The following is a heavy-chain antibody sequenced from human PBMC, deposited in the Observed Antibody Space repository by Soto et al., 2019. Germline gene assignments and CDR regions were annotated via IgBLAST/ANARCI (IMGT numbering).Heavy chain of an antibody. J-gene: IGHJ4*02. Sequence: QVQLQESGPGLVKPSETLSLTCTVSGGSISSGGYYWSWIRQHPGKGLEWIGYIYYSGSTYYNPSLKSRVTISVDTSKNQFSLKLSSVTAADTAVYYCARRAVVVAASLDYFDYWGQGTLVTVSS. D-gene: IGHD2-15*01. V-gene: IGHV4-31*03. CDR3: ARRAVVVAASLDYFDY. CDR1: GGSISSGGYY. CDR2: IYYSGST.